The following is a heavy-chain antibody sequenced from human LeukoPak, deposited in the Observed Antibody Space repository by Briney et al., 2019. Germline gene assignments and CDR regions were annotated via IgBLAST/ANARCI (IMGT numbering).Heavy chain of an antibody. V-gene: IGHV1-8*02. J-gene: IGHJ4*02. CDR3: ARDLYGSGSNLVY. CDR1: GYTFTGYY. D-gene: IGHD3-10*01. Sequence: ASVKVSCKASGYTFTGYYMHWVRQATGQGLEWMGWMNPNSGNTGYAQKFQGRVTMTRDTSTSTVYMELSSLRSEDTAVYYCARDLYGSGSNLVYWGQGTLVTVSS. CDR2: MNPNSGNT.